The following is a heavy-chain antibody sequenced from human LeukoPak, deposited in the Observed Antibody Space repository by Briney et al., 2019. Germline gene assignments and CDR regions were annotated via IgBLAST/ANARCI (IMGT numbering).Heavy chain of an antibody. Sequence: PSETLSLTCTVSGGSISNYYWSWIRQPPGKGLEWIGFIYVNSGSTNYNPSLKSRFTISVDTSKNQFSLKLSSVTAADTAVYYCARGDGYNLGNFDYWGQGTLVTVSS. CDR1: GGSISNYY. CDR3: ARGDGYNLGNFDY. V-gene: IGHV4-59*08. J-gene: IGHJ4*02. D-gene: IGHD5-24*01. CDR2: IYVNSGST.